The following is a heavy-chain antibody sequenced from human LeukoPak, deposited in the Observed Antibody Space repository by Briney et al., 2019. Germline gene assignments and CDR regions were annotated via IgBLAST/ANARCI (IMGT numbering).Heavy chain of an antibody. CDR1: GYTFTGYY. V-gene: IGHV1-2*02. CDR2: INPNSGGT. CDR3: ARVTYSGYDCFDY. J-gene: IGHJ4*02. D-gene: IGHD5-12*01. Sequence: ASVKVSCKASGYTFTGYYMHWVRQAPGQGLEWMGWINPNSGGTNYAQKFQGRVTMTRDTSISTAYMELSRLRSDDTVVYYCARVTYSGYDCFDYWGQGTLVTVSS.